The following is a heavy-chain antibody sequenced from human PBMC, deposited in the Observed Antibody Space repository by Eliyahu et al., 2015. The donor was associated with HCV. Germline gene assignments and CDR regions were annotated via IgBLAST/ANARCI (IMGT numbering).Heavy chain of an antibody. J-gene: IGHJ4*02. Sequence: QEQLQESGPGLVKPSETLSLTCTXXGXSVSSGSYYWXWIRQPPGKGLEWIGYIYYSGSTNYNPSLKSRVTISVDTSKNQFSLKLSSVTAADTAVYYCARGGSGWPYYFDCWGQGTLVTVSS. CDR1: GXSVSSGSYY. CDR2: IYYSGST. D-gene: IGHD6-19*01. V-gene: IGHV4-61*01. CDR3: ARGGSGWPYYFDC.